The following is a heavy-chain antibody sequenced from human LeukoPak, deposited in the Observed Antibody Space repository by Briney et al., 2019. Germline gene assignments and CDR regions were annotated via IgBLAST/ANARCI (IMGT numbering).Heavy chain of an antibody. V-gene: IGHV3-30*01. CDR1: GFTFSSYA. D-gene: IGHD3-10*01. Sequence: GPSLRLSCAASGFTFSSYAMHWVRQAPGKGLEWVAVISYDGSNTYYADSVKGRFTISRDNPKNTLYLQLNSLRAEDSAVYYCARDSTYYYGSGSSGPHYFDSWGQGTLVTVSS. CDR3: ARDSTYYYGSGSSGPHYFDS. J-gene: IGHJ4*02. CDR2: ISYDGSNT.